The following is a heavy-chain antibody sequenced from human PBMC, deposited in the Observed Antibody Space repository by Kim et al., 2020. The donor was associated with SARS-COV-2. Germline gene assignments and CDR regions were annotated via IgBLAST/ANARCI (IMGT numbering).Heavy chain of an antibody. D-gene: IGHD2-8*01. V-gene: IGHV4-34*01. Sequence: KSRVTISVDTSKNQFSLKLSSVTAAETAVYDCARSPPRLMVYARNDAFDIWGQGTMVTVSS. CDR3: ARSPPRLMVYARNDAFDI. J-gene: IGHJ3*02.